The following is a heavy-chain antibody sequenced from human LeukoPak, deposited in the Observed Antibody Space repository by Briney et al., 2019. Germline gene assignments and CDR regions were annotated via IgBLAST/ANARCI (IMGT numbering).Heavy chain of an antibody. CDR3: ARDRSMDV. CDR2: INPSGGST. J-gene: IGHJ6*04. Sequence: ASVKVSCKASGYTFTNYYMHWVRQAPGQGLEWMGIINPSGGSTYYGQKFQGRVTMTRDMSTNTVYMELSSLRSEDTAVYYCARDRSMDVWGRGTTVTVSS. CDR1: GYTFTNYY. V-gene: IGHV1-46*01.